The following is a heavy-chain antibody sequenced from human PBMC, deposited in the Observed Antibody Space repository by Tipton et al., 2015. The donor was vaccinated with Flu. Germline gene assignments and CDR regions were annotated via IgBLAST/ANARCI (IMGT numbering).Heavy chain of an antibody. D-gene: IGHD2-2*01. CDR1: GGSISSYY. Sequence: LRLSCTVSGGSISSYYWSWIRQPAGKGLEWIGRIYTSGSTNYNPSLKSRVTMSVDTSKNQFSLKLSSVTAADTAVYYCARMRSSTSCLDPWGQGTLVTVSS. J-gene: IGHJ5*02. CDR2: IYTSGST. CDR3: ARMRSSTSCLDP. V-gene: IGHV4-4*07.